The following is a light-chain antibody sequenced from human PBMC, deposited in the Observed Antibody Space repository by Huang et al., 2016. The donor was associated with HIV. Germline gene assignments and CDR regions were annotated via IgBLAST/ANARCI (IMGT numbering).Light chain of an antibody. CDR1: QSLLHSDGYNY. CDR2: LGS. V-gene: IGKV2-28*01. CDR3: MQALQTPRT. J-gene: IGKJ2*02. Sequence: DIVMTQSPLSLPVTPGEPASISCRSSQSLLHSDGYNYLDWYLQKPGQSPQLLIYLGSNRASGVPDRFSGSGSGTDCTLKINRVEAEDVGVYYCMQALQTPRTFGQGTKLEIK.